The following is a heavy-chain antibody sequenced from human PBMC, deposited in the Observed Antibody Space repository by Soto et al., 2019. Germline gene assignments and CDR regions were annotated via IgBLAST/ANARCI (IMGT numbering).Heavy chain of an antibody. D-gene: IGHD6-6*01. Sequence: PSETLSLTCTVSGGSISSGGYYWSWIRQHPGKGLEWIGYIYYSGSTYYNPSLKSRVTISVDTSKNQFSLKLSSVTAADTAVYYCARGRQLVQFRYYYYYMDVWGKGTTVTVSS. CDR3: ARGRQLVQFRYYYYYMDV. J-gene: IGHJ6*03. CDR1: GGSISSGGYY. CDR2: IYYSGST. V-gene: IGHV4-31*03.